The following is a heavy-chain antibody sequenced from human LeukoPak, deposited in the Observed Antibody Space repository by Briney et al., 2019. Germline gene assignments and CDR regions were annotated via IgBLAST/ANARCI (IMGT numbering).Heavy chain of an antibody. D-gene: IGHD3-9*01. CDR3: ARGGRYFDWLSDFDY. J-gene: IGHJ4*02. CDR1: GFTFSSHA. V-gene: IGHV3-21*01. Sequence: GGSLRLSCAASGFTFSSHAMSWVRQAPGKGLEWVSSSSSSNSYKYYADSVKGRFAISRDNAKNSLYLQMNSLRAEDTAVYYCARGGRYFDWLSDFDYWGQGTLVTVSS. CDR2: SSSSNSYK.